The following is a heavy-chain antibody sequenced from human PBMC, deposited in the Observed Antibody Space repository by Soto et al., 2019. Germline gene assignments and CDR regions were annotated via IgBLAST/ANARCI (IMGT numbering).Heavy chain of an antibody. Sequence: RASVKVSCKASGGTFSSYAISWVRQAPGQGLEWMGGIIPIFGTANYAQKFQGRVTMTRDTSTSTVYMELSSLRSEDTAVYYCAKEENAFDIWGQGTVVTVSS. J-gene: IGHJ3*02. CDR2: IIPIFGTA. V-gene: IGHV1-69*05. CDR3: AKEENAFDI. CDR1: GGTFSSYA.